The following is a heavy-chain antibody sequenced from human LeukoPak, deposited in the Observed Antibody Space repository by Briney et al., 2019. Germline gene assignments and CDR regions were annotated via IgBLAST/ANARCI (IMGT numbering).Heavy chain of an antibody. Sequence: PSQTLSLTCTVSGGSISSGGYYWSWIRQHPGKGLEWIGYIYYSGSTYYNPSLKSRVTISVDTSKNQLSLKLSSVTAADTAVYYCARDSSHYCDSSVGAFDIWGQGTMVTVSS. CDR2: IYYSGST. CDR1: GGSISSGGYY. V-gene: IGHV4-31*03. J-gene: IGHJ3*02. CDR3: ARDSSHYCDSSVGAFDI. D-gene: IGHD3-22*01.